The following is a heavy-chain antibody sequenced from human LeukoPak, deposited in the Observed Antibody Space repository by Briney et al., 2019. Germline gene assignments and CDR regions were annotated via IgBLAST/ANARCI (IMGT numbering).Heavy chain of an antibody. CDR3: ARTIYSSGWYVFDY. CDR1: GFTFSSYE. CDR2: INHSGST. J-gene: IGHJ4*02. Sequence: GSLRLSCAASGFTFSSYEMNWVRQPPGKGLEWIGEINHSGSTNYNPSLKSRVTISVDTSKNQFSLKLSSVTAADTAVYYCARTIYSSGWYVFDYWGQGTLVTVSS. D-gene: IGHD6-19*01. V-gene: IGHV4-34*01.